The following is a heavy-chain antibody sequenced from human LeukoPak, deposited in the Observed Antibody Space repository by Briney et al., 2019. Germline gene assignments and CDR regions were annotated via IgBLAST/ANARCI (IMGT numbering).Heavy chain of an antibody. Sequence: GGSLRLSCAASGFNVSSNYMTWVRQAPGKGLEWVSVIYSGGGTYHADSVRGRFTISRDTSKNTLYLQMNSLRAEDTAVYYCARARGGYDFDYWGQGTLVTVSS. CDR3: ARARGGYDFDY. D-gene: IGHD5-12*01. V-gene: IGHV3-53*01. CDR1: GFNVSSNY. J-gene: IGHJ4*02. CDR2: IYSGGGT.